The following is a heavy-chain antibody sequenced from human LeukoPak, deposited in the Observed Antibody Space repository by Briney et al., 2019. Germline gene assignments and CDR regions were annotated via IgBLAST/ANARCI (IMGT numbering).Heavy chain of an antibody. CDR2: ISYDGSNK. V-gene: IGHV3-30*18. J-gene: IGHJ6*02. CDR1: GLTFSSYG. D-gene: IGHD6-19*01. Sequence: GGSLRLSCAASGLTFSSYGMHWVRQAPGKGLEWVAVISYDGSNKYYADSVKGRFTISRDNSKNTLYLQMNSLRAEDTAVYYCAKDLPSGWYFYYYGMDVWGQGTTVTVSS. CDR3: AKDLPSGWYFYYYGMDV.